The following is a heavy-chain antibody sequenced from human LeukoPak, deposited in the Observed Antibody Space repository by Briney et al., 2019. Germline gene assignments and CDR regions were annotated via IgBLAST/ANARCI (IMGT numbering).Heavy chain of an antibody. CDR3: AKGALGSWRHYFFDY. J-gene: IGHJ4*02. V-gene: IGHV3-23*01. Sequence: GGSPRLSCAAYGYPFIASAMTWVRWTPGKGLGWGQANGGSGGSTSYADSAKGRFTIPSDNPKHTLDLQLNTLRPESTALFYCAKGALGSWRHYFFDYWGQGTLVTVSS. D-gene: IGHD6-13*01. CDR2: NGGSGGST. CDR1: GYPFIASA.